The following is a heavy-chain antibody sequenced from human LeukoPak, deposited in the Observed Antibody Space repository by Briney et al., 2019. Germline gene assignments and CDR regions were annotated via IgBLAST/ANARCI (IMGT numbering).Heavy chain of an antibody. CDR1: GGSFSGYY. CDR3: ARQDYYDSSGYYAYYFDY. Sequence: KSSETLSLTCAVYGGSFSGYYWSWIRQPPGKGLEWIGYIYNSGSTNYNPSLKSRVTISVDTSKKQFSLKVSSVTAADTAVYYCARQDYYDSSGYYAYYFDYWGQGTLVTVSS. D-gene: IGHD3-22*01. J-gene: IGHJ4*02. V-gene: IGHV4-59*08. CDR2: IYNSGST.